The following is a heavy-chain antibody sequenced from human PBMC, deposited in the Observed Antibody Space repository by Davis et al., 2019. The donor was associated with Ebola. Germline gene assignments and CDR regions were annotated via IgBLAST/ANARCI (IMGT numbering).Heavy chain of an antibody. CDR1: GASIGSTNHY. CDR3: ARRGGQFISPCFDF. J-gene: IGHJ4*02. CDR2: ISYSGRT. Sequence: PSETLSLTCTVSGASIGSTNHYWAWVRQPPGKGPEWIGSISYSGRTYYNPSLKSRVTIYVDMSKNQFSLRLTSVTAADTAVYYCARRGGQFISPCFDFWGQGILVTVSS. V-gene: IGHV4-39*01. D-gene: IGHD3-10*01.